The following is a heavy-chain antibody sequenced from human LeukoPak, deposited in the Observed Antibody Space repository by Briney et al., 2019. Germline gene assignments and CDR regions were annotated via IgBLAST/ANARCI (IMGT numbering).Heavy chain of an antibody. CDR2: IYPGDSDT. CDR3: ARRNYGDYQGFYWYFDR. D-gene: IGHD4-17*01. V-gene: IGHV5-51*01. Sequence: GESLKISCNGSGYSFTMYWIGWVRQMPGKGLEWMGIIYPGDSDTRYSPSFQGQVTISADKSISTAYLQWSSLKASDTAIYYCARRNYGDYQGFYWYFDRWGRGTLVTVSS. J-gene: IGHJ2*01. CDR1: GYSFTMYW.